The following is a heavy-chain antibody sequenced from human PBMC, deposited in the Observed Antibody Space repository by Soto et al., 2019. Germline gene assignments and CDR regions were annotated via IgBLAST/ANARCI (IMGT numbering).Heavy chain of an antibody. CDR2: IYTSGST. D-gene: IGHD1-26*01. J-gene: IGHJ6*02. CDR3: ARDGGVGATSYYGMDV. CDR1: GGSISSYY. Sequence: SETLSLTXTVSGGSISSYYWSWIRQPAGKGLEWIGRIYTSGSTNYNPSLKSRVTMSVDTSKNQFSLKLSSVTAADTAVYYYARDGGVGATSYYGMDVWGQGTTVTVSS. V-gene: IGHV4-4*07.